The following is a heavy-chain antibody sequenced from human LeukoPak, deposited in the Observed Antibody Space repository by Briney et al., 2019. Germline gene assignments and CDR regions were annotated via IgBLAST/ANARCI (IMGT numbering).Heavy chain of an antibody. CDR2: INHRGST. Sequence: SETLSLTCAVYAGFFSGYYWSCIRHPPGKGLEWIGEINHRGSTNYNPSLKSRVTISVDTSKNQFSLKLSSVTAADTAVYYCARAEVDVVVPAAPAIGWFDPWGQGTLVTVSS. CDR3: ARAEVDVVVPAAPAIGWFDP. V-gene: IGHV4-34*01. D-gene: IGHD2-2*01. J-gene: IGHJ5*02. CDR1: AGFFSGYY.